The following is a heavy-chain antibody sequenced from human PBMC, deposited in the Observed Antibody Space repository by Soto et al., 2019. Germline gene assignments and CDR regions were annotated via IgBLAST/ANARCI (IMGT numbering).Heavy chain of an antibody. CDR3: AHIVVAGLGYYFDY. D-gene: IGHD6-19*01. Sequence: QITLKESGPTLVKPTQTLTLTCTFSGFSLSSTRMAVGWIRQPPGKALEWLALIYWDDDKRYSPFLKSRLTITKDTSKNQVVLTMSNMAPVDTASYYCAHIVVAGLGYYFDYWGQGTLVTVSS. V-gene: IGHV2-5*02. CDR2: IYWDDDK. CDR1: GFSLSSTRMA. J-gene: IGHJ4*02.